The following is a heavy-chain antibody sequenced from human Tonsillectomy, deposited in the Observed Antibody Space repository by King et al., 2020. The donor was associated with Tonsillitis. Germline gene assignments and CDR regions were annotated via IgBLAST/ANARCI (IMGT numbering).Heavy chain of an antibody. Sequence: VQLVESGGGLIQPGRSLRLSCTASGFTFGDHAMSWFRQGPGKGLEWVGFIRSTVYGGTTEYAASVKGRFTISRDDSKSIAYLQMNSLKTEDTAVYYCTRETYYFDLWGQGTLVTVSS. CDR1: GFTFGDHA. CDR3: TRETYYFDL. V-gene: IGHV3-49*03. CDR2: IRSTVYGGTT. J-gene: IGHJ4*02.